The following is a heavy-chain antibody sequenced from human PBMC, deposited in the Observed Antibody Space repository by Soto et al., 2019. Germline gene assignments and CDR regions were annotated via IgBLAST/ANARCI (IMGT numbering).Heavy chain of an antibody. CDR1: GFTFDDYA. V-gene: IGHV3-9*01. J-gene: IGHJ6*02. CDR2: ISWNSGTI. D-gene: IGHD6-13*01. CDR3: AKDMRGGSSSSRYYYGLDV. Sequence: EVQLVESGGGLVQPGRSLRLSCAASGFTFDDYAMHWVRQAPGKGLEWVSGISWNSGTIVYADSVKGRFTISRDNAKNSRYQKMNSRRGEDAALYYCAKDMRGGSSSSRYYYGLDVWGQGTTVTVS.